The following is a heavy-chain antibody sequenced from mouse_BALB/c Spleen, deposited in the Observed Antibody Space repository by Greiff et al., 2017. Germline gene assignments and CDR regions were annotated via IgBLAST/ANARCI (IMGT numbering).Heavy chain of an antibody. V-gene: IGHV3-8*02. D-gene: IGHD1-1*01. CDR3: ARSGNCGSSYWYFDV. J-gene: IGHJ1*01. CDR2: ISYSGST. CDR1: GDSITSGY. Sequence: ESGPSLVKPSQTLSLTCSVTGDSITSGYWNWIRKFPGNKLEYMGYISYSGSTYYNPSLKSRISITRDTSKNQYYLQLNSVTTEDTATYYCARSGNCGSSYWYFDVWGAGTTVTVAS.